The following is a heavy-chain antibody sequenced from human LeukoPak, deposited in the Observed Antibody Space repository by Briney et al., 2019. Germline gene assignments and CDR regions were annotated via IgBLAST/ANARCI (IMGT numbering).Heavy chain of an antibody. Sequence: ASVKVSCKASGYTFTSYDINWVRQATGQGLEWMGWMNPNSGNTGYAQKFQGRVTITRNTSISTAYMELSSLKASDSAIYYCTRRQVAGSHGGWFDPWGQGTLVTVSS. D-gene: IGHD6-19*01. CDR1: GYTFTSYD. CDR2: MNPNSGNT. CDR3: TRRQVAGSHGGWFDP. V-gene: IGHV1-8*03. J-gene: IGHJ5*02.